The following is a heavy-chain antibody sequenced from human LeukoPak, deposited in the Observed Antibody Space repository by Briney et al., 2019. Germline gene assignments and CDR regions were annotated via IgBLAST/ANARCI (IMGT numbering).Heavy chain of an antibody. V-gene: IGHV7-4-1*02. D-gene: IGHD6-19*01. J-gene: IGHJ5*02. CDR2: INTNTGNP. Sequence: ASLRVSCKASGFTFTSYAMNWVRQAPGQGLEWMGWINTNTGNPTYAQGFTGRFVFSLDTSVSTAYLQISSLKAEDTAVYYCSRDGSEQWPQSENWFDPWGQGTLVTVSS. CDR1: GFTFTSYA. CDR3: SRDGSEQWPQSENWFDP.